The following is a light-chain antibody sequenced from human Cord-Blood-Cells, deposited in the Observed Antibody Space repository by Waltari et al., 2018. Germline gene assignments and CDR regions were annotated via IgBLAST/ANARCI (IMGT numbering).Light chain of an antibody. CDR3: SSYTSSSTDVV. CDR2: EVS. J-gene: IGLJ2*01. CDR1: SSDVGGYTY. V-gene: IGLV2-14*01. Sequence: QSALTQPASASGSPGQSITISCTGTSSDVGGYTYVSWYQQHPGKAPKLMIYEVSNRPSGVSNRFSGSKSGNTASLTISGLQAGDEADYYCSSYTSSSTDVVFGGGTKLTVL.